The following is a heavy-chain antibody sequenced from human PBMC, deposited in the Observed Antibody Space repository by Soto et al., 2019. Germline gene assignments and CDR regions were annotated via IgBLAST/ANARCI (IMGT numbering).Heavy chain of an antibody. CDR2: ISGSGGST. Sequence: GGSLRLSCAASGFIFSNYAMSWVRQAPGKGLEWVSAISGSGGSTYYADSVKGRFTISRDNSKNTLYLQMNSLRAEDTAVYYCENFIFVLVPSATRRAPPEYSYDGMDFWGQGTTVTVSS. CDR1: GFIFSNYA. CDR3: ENFIFVLVPSATRRAPPEYSYDGMDF. J-gene: IGHJ6*02. D-gene: IGHD2-2*01. V-gene: IGHV3-23*01.